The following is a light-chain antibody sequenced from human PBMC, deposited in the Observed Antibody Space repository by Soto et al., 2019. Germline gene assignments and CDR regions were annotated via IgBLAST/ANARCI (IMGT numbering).Light chain of an antibody. CDR2: KAS. V-gene: IGKV1-5*03. J-gene: IGKJ1*01. CDR1: QTISSW. CDR3: QHYNSYSEA. Sequence: DIQMTQSPSTLSGSVGDRVTITCRASQTISSWLAWYQQKPGKAPKLLIYKASTLESGVPSRFSGSGSGTEFTLTISRLQPDDFANYYCQHYNSYSEAFGQGTKVELK.